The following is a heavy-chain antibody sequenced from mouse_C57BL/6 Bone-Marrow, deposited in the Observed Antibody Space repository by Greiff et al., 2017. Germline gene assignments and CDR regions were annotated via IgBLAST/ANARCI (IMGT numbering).Heavy chain of an antibody. CDR2: IYPGDGDT. CDR1: GYAFSSYW. Sequence: QVQLQQSGAELVKPGASVKISCKASGYAFSSYWMNWVKQRPGKGLEWIGQIYPGDGDTNYNGKFKGKATLTADKSSSTAYMQLSSLTSEDSAVYFCAGSFYGNYAMDYWGQGTSVTVSS. V-gene: IGHV1-80*01. CDR3: AGSFYGNYAMDY. D-gene: IGHD2-10*01. J-gene: IGHJ4*01.